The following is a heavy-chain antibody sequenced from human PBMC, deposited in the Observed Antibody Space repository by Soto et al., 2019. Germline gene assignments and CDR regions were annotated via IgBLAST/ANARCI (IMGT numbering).Heavy chain of an antibody. V-gene: IGHV3-23*01. D-gene: IGHD3-10*02. CDR2: ISASGFNK. Sequence: GGSLRLSCVTSGFTFNNFGMKWVRQAPGKGLEWVSSISASGFNKYYADSVKGRITISRDDSKNTLYLQINSLRAEDTATYYCAKEMLASIRRPFDYWGQGTLVTVSS. CDR3: AKEMLASIRRPFDY. J-gene: IGHJ4*02. CDR1: GFTFNNFG.